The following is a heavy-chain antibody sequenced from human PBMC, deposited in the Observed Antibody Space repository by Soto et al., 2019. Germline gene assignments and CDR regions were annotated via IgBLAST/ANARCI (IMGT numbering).Heavy chain of an antibody. D-gene: IGHD5-18*01. CDR1: GGSISGYY. CDR2: IYSGGSI. CDR3: ARDRGYSYGSFGS. Sequence: SETLSLPCVVSGGSISGYYWSWIRQPSGKELEWIGRIYSGGSINYHPSLNSRSTKSVHTSKNLISLKVTSVTAAYTAIYYCARDRGYSYGSFGSWGQGARVTVSS. J-gene: IGHJ4*02. V-gene: IGHV4-4*07.